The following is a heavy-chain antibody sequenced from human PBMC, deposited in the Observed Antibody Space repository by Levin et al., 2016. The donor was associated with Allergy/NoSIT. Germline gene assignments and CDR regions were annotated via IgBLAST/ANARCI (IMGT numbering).Heavy chain of an antibody. CDR3: TRPGITMVRGVNWFDP. Sequence: GGSLRLSCAASGFTFSGSAMHWVRQASGKGLEWVGRIRSKANSYATAYAASVKGRFTISRDDSKNTAYLQMNSLKTEDTAVYYCTRPGITMVRGVNWFDPWGQGTLVTVSS. CDR1: GFTFSGSA. D-gene: IGHD3-10*01. CDR2: IRSKANSYAT. V-gene: IGHV3-73*01. J-gene: IGHJ5*02.